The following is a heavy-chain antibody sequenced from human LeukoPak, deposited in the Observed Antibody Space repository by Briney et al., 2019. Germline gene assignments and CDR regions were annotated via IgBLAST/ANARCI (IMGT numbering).Heavy chain of an antibody. Sequence: ASVKVSCKTSGYSFTCYYMHWVRQAPGQGLEWMGWINPNSGGTIYAQRVQGRVTMTRDTSISTAYMELSRLRSDDTAVYYCARGDLVMVISAYYFDYWGQGTLVTVSS. CDR3: ARGDLVMVISAYYFDY. CDR1: GYSFTCYY. D-gene: IGHD2-15*01. J-gene: IGHJ4*02. V-gene: IGHV1-2*02. CDR2: INPNSGGT.